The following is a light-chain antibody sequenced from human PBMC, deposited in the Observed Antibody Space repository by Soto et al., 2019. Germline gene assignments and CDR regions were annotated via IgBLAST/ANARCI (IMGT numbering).Light chain of an antibody. CDR3: QQFNKWPHT. CDR2: VAS. V-gene: IGKV3-15*01. CDR1: ETASQK. J-gene: IGKJ2*01. Sequence: EILLTQSPATLSVSPGERATLSCRASETASQKFGWYQQKPGQAPRLLIYVASYRATGIPARFSGSGSGTEYTLTISDLQPEDSAVYYCQQFNKWPHTFGQGTRLEIK.